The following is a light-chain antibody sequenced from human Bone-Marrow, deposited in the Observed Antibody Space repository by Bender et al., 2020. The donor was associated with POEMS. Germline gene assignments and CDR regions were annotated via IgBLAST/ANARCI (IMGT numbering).Light chain of an antibody. CDR3: TAYTSIGTVM. CDR2: DVT. Sequence: QSALTQPRSVSGSPGQSITISCTGTTSDIGGSDHVSWYQQHPGKVPKLIIFDVTNRPSGVSSRFSGSKSGSTASLTISGLQTEDEADYYCTAYTSIGTVMFGGGTKLTVL. CDR1: TSDIGGSDH. V-gene: IGLV2-14*01. J-gene: IGLJ3*02.